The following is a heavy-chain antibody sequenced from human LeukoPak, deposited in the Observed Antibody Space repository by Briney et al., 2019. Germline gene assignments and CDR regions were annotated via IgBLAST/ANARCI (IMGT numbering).Heavy chain of an antibody. CDR2: MNPNSGNT. V-gene: IGHV1-8*03. CDR3: ARGLRQWLTRHAFDI. CDR1: GYTFTSYD. D-gene: IGHD6-19*01. J-gene: IGHJ3*02. Sequence: ASVEVSCKASGYTFTSYDINWVRQATGQGLEWMGWMNPNSGNTGYAQKFQGRVTITRNTSISTAYMELSSLRAEDTAVYYCARGLRQWLTRHAFDIWGQGTMVTVSS.